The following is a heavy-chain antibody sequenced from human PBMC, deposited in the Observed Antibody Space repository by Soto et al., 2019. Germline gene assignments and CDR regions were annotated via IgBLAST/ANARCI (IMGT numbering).Heavy chain of an antibody. CDR1: GFTFSSYA. J-gene: IGHJ4*02. D-gene: IGHD3-22*01. Sequence: PGGSLRLSCAASGFTFSSYAMHWVRQAPGKGLEWVSAISGSGGSTYYADSVKGRFTISRDNSKNTLYLQMNSLRAEDTAVYYCARGYDDGSGYYWVFDYWGQGTLVTVSS. V-gene: IGHV3-23*01. CDR3: ARGYDDGSGYYWVFDY. CDR2: ISGSGGST.